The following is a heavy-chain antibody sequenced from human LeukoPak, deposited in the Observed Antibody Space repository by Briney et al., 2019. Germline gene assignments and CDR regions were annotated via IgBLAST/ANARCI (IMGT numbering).Heavy chain of an antibody. J-gene: IGHJ4*02. CDR1: GGSISSSSYY. Sequence: SETLSLTCTVSGGSISSSSYYWGWIRQPPGKGLEWIGRMHTSGSTNYSPSLKSRMTISVDRSKNHFSLKLSSVTDADTAVYYCARDEGSGWYNYWGQGTLVTVSS. V-gene: IGHV4-39*07. CDR2: MHTSGST. CDR3: ARDEGSGWYNY. D-gene: IGHD6-19*01.